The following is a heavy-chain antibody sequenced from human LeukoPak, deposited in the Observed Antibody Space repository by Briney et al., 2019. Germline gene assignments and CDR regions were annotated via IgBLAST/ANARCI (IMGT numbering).Heavy chain of an antibody. J-gene: IGHJ4*02. D-gene: IGHD3-22*01. CDR3: ARQTYCYDSSGYSLDY. CDR1: GGSISSSSYY. Sequence: SETLSLTCTVSGGSISSSSYYWGWIRQPPGKGLEWIGSIYYSGSTYYNPSLKSRVTISVDTSKNQFSLKLSSVTAADTAVYYCARQTYCYDSSGYSLDYWGQGTLVTVSS. CDR2: IYYSGST. V-gene: IGHV4-39*01.